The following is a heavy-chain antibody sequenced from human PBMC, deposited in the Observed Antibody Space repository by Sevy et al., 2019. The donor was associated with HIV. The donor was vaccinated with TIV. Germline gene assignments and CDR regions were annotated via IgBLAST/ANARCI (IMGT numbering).Heavy chain of an antibody. J-gene: IGHJ5*02. CDR2: IIPIFGTA. V-gene: IGHV1-69*06. CDR1: GGTFSSYA. Sequence: ASVKVSCKASGGTFSSYAISWVRQAPGQGLEWMGGIIPIFGTANYAQTFQGRVTITADKSTSTAYMELSSLRSEDTAVYYCAREDASSNNWFDPWGQGTLVTVSS. CDR3: AREDASSNNWFDP.